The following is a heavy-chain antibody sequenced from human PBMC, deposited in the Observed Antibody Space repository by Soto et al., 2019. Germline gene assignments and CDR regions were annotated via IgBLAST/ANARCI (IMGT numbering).Heavy chain of an antibody. CDR2: INSDGSST. D-gene: IGHD3-16*02. CDR3: ATSPNIWGNYRSYYYYYYMDV. V-gene: IGHV3-74*01. Sequence: GGSLRLSCAASGFTFSSYWMHWVHQAPGKGLVWVSRINSDGSSTNYADSVKGRFTISRDNAKNTLYLQMNSLRAEDTAMYYCATSPNIWGNYRSYYYYYYMDVWGEGTTVTVSS. CDR1: GFTFSSYW. J-gene: IGHJ6*03.